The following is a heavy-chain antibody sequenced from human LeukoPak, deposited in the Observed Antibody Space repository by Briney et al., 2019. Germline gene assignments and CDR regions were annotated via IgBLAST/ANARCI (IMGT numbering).Heavy chain of an antibody. D-gene: IGHD2-2*01. CDR2: IRSKAYGGTT. Sequence: GGSLRLSCTASGFTFGDYAMSWFRQAPGKGLEWVGFIRSKAYGGTTEYAASVKGRFTISRDDSKSIAYLQMNSLKTEDTAVYYCTRAYTQLGFDPWGQGTLITVSS. CDR1: GFTFGDYA. CDR3: TRAYTQLGFDP. J-gene: IGHJ5*02. V-gene: IGHV3-49*03.